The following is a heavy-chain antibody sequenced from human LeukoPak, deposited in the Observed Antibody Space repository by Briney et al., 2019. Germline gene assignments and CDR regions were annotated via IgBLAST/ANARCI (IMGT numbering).Heavy chain of an antibody. CDR3: ARGRGPGYCTNGVCYYFDY. CDR1: GASISSTSYY. Sequence: SETLSLTCTVSGASISSTSYYWAWIRQPPGKGLEWIGEINHSGSTNYNPSLKSRVTISVDTSKNQFSLKLSSVTAADTAVYYCARGRGPGYCTNGVCYYFDYWGQGTLVTVSS. V-gene: IGHV4-39*07. J-gene: IGHJ4*02. CDR2: INHSGST. D-gene: IGHD2-8*01.